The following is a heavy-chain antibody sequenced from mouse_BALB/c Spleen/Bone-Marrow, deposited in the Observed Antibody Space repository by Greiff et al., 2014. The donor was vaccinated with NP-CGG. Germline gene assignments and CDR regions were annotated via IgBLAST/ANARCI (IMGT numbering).Heavy chain of an antibody. Sequence: VQLQQSGMPFFGCENTVTVSCKASGYDFTNYLIEWVKQRPGQGLEWIGVINPGSGGINYNEKFRVKATLTAYQSSSIVYMQRITRTSDDSAVYFWSRQRGRGFAYWGQGTLVTVSA. CDR3: SRQRGRGFAY. CDR1: GYDFTNYL. V-gene: IGHV1-54*01. CDR2: INPGSGGI. J-gene: IGHJ3*01.